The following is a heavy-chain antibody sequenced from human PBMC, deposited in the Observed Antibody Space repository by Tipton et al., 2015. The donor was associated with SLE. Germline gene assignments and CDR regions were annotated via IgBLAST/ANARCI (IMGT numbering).Heavy chain of an antibody. D-gene: IGHD6-13*01. CDR3: AGAVGTAAGLRDY. V-gene: IGHV4-34*01. J-gene: IGHJ4*02. CDR2: INHSGIT. Sequence: LRLSCAVYGGSFSGHYWSWIRQPPGKGLEWIGEINHSGITNSNPSLKSRLIISVDTSKNQFSLKLSSVTAADTAVYYCAGAVGTAAGLRDYWSQGTLVTVSS. CDR1: GGSFSGHY.